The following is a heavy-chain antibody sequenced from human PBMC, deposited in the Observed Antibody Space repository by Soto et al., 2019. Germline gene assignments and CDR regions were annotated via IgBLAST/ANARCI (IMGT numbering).Heavy chain of an antibody. Sequence: ASVKVSCKASGYTFTSYAISWVRQAPGQRLEWMGWINAGNGNTKYSQKFQGRVTITRDTSASTAYMELSSLRSEDTAVYYCARDRMPGQAYNWNRGGKYGMDVWGQGTTVTVSS. CDR1: GYTFTSYA. CDR3: ARDRMPGQAYNWNRGGKYGMDV. J-gene: IGHJ6*02. V-gene: IGHV1-3*01. CDR2: INAGNGNT. D-gene: IGHD1-20*01.